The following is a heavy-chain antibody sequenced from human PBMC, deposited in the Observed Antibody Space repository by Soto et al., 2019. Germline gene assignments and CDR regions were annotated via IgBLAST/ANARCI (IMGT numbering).Heavy chain of an antibody. J-gene: IGHJ4*02. CDR2: IKSRAYGGTT. V-gene: IGHV3-49*03. CDR3: SRDDSDWFFN. CDR1: GFTFGDYA. Sequence: GGSLRLSCTASGFTFGDYAMNWFRQAPGKGLEWIGFIKSRAYGGTTEYAASVKGRFTISRDDSKKSAYLQMNSLESEDTAVYYCSRDDSDWFFNWGRGTLLTVSS. D-gene: IGHD3-9*01.